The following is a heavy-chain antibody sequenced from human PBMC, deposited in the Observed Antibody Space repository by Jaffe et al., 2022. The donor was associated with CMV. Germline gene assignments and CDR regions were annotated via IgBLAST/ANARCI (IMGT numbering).Heavy chain of an antibody. D-gene: IGHD4-4*01. CDR3: ASTSSTVTTDYYYYMDV. Sequence: QVQLQQWGAGLLKPSETLSLTCAVYGGSFSGYYWSWIRQPPGKGLEWIGEINHSGSTNYNPSLKSRVTISVDTSKNQFSLKLSSVTAADTAVYYCASTSSTVTTDYYYYMDVWGKGTTVTVSS. V-gene: IGHV4-34*01. CDR1: GGSFSGYY. CDR2: INHSGST. J-gene: IGHJ6*03.